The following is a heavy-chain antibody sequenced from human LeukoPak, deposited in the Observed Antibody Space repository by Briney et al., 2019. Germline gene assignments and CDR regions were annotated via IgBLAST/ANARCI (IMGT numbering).Heavy chain of an antibody. D-gene: IGHD4-11*01. CDR1: GFTFDDYA. CDR2: ISWNSGSI. J-gene: IGHJ6*04. Sequence: GGSLRLSCAASGFTFDDYAMHWVRQAPGKGLEWVSGISWNSGSIGYADSVKGRFTISRDNAKNSLYLQMNSLRAEDTALYYCAKDRAVTTLRGGGLDVWGKGTTVTVSS. V-gene: IGHV3-9*01. CDR3: AKDRAVTTLRGGGLDV.